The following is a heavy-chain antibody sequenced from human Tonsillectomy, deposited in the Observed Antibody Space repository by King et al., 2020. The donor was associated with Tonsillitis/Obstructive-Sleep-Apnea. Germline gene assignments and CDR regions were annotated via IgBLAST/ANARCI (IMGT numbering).Heavy chain of an antibody. Sequence: VQLVESGAEVKKPGESLRISCKGSGYSFTTYWISWVRQMPGKGLEWMGRIDPSDSYTNYSPSFQGHVTISAEKSTSTAYLQWSTLKASDTAMYYCARLRGWNDEVWFDPWGQGTLVTVSS. J-gene: IGHJ5*02. CDR2: IDPSDSYT. V-gene: IGHV5-10-1*03. CDR3: ARLRGWNDEVWFDP. CDR1: GYSFTTYW. D-gene: IGHD1-1*01.